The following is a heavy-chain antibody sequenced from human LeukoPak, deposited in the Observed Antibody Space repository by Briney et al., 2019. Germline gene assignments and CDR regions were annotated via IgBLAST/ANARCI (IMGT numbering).Heavy chain of an antibody. CDR2: INYRGNT. Sequence: SETLSLTCNVSGDSVNNTNYYWAWIRQPPGKGLGWIGSINYRGNTYFNPSLKSRITLSVDSSMNQFSLKLTSVTAADTAMFFCARVTYRSSSPFFNFWGQGTLVTVSS. V-gene: IGHV4-39*07. CDR3: ARVTYRSSSPFFNF. J-gene: IGHJ4*02. CDR1: GDSVNNTNYY. D-gene: IGHD6-6*01.